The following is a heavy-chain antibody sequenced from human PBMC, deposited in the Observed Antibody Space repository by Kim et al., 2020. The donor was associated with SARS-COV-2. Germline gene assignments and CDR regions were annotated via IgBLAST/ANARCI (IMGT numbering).Heavy chain of an antibody. CDR1: GFTFSNYE. J-gene: IGHJ3*02. CDR2: IVGSGSNT. CDR3: ARGGYCSGFSCPRDALD. Sequence: GGSLRLSCAAFGFTFSNYEMNWVRQAPGKGLEWVSYIVGSGSNTYSADSVVGRFAVSRVNAKNSLYLQMRSLTVDDTAIYYCARGGYCSGFSCPRDALD. D-gene: IGHD2-15*01. V-gene: IGHV3-48*03.